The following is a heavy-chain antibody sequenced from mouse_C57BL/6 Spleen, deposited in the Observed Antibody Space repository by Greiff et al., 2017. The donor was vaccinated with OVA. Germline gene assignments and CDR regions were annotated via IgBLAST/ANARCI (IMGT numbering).Heavy chain of an antibody. V-gene: IGHV1-55*01. CDR1: GYTFTSYW. J-gene: IGHJ4*01. Sequence: QVQLQQSGAELVKPGASVKMSCKASGYTFTSYWITWVKQRPGQGLEWIGDIYPGSGSTNYNEKFKSKATLTVDTSSSTAYMQLSSLTSEDSAVYYCARGNYDYPYYAMDYWGQGTSVTVSS. D-gene: IGHD2-4*01. CDR2: IYPGSGST. CDR3: ARGNYDYPYYAMDY.